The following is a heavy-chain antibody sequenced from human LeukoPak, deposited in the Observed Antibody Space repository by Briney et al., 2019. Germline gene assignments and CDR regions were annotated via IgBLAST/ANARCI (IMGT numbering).Heavy chain of an antibody. J-gene: IGHJ4*02. V-gene: IGHV3-48*01. CDR1: GFTFSSYS. Sequence: GGSLRLSCAASGFTFSSYSMNWVRQAPGKGLEWVSYISSSSSTIYYADSVRGRFTISRDNAKNSLYLQMNSLRAEDTAVYYCARSKWIHCSSTSCYTHPHASDYWGQGTLVTVSS. CDR3: ARSKWIHCSSTSCYTHPHASDY. CDR2: ISSSSSTI. D-gene: IGHD2-2*02.